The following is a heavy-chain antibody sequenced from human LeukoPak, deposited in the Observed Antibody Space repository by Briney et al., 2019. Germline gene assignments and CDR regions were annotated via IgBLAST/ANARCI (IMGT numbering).Heavy chain of an antibody. D-gene: IGHD1-26*01. J-gene: IGHJ6*02. Sequence: GGPLRLSCAASGFTFSNYVMSWVRQAPGKGLEWVSGISGSGSSTYYADSVEGRFTISRDNSKNTLYLQMNSLRAEDTALYYCAKDKSVGSQDYGMDVWGQGTTVTVSS. CDR2: ISGSGSST. CDR1: GFTFSNYV. V-gene: IGHV3-23*01. CDR3: AKDKSVGSQDYGMDV.